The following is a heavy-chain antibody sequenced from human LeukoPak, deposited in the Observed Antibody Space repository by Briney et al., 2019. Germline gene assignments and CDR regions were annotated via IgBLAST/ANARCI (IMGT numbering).Heavy chain of an antibody. Sequence: GGSLRLSCAASGFTFNSYGMHWVRQAPGKGLEWVGRIKSKAHGGTTDYAAPVKGRFTISRDDSKNTLYLQMNSLKTEDTAVYYCWDTNWNGDWDYWGQGTLVTVSS. CDR2: IKSKAHGGTT. CDR1: GFTFNSYG. D-gene: IGHD1-1*01. V-gene: IGHV3-15*01. CDR3: WDTNWNGDWDY. J-gene: IGHJ4*02.